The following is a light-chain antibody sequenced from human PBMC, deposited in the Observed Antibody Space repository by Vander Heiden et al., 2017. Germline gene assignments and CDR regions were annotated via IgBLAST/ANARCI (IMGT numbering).Light chain of an antibody. V-gene: IGLV3-1*01. J-gene: IGLJ2*01. CDR3: PEWDRSTYLI. CDR2: QNS. Sequence: SYELTQPPSVSVSPGQTASITCSGDKLGDKYACWYQHKPGQSPGLVSEQNSKRPSDIPARVSGSNSGNKENLNISGTQPMDEAYYDCPEWDRSTYLIFGGGTKITVL. CDR1: KLGDKY.